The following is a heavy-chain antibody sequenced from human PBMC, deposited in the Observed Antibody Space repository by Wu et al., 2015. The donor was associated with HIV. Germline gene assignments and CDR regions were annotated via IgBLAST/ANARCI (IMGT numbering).Heavy chain of an antibody. D-gene: IGHD6-19*01. CDR1: GGILSSYA. V-gene: IGHV1-69*05. CDR3: ASRRPLAGTPFDN. CDR2: ITPFVTSA. J-gene: IGHJ4*02. Sequence: QVQLVQSKKKRAEVKKPGSSVKVSCKVSGGILSSYAIAWVRQAPGQGLEWMGGITPFVTSAKYAQNFQGRVSITTDTSANSVYLELSSLRSADTAVYYCASRRPLAGTPFDNWGQGTLVTVSS.